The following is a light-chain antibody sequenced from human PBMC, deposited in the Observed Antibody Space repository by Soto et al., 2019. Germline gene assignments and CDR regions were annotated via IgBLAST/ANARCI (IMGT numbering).Light chain of an antibody. V-gene: IGKV1-5*03. Sequence: DIQITHAPSTLSASVPHRVTITYRASQSISDWVAWYQQKPGKAPQLLIHDASSLADGVPSRFSGRGSGTEFTLTISSLRPDDFATYYCQQYNSYVLTFGGGTKVDIK. J-gene: IGKJ4*01. CDR2: DAS. CDR1: QSISDW. CDR3: QQYNSYVLT.